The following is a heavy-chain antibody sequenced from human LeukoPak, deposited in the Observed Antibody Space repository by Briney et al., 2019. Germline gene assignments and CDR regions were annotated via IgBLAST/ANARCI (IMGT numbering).Heavy chain of an antibody. CDR3: ARDVAVGATRPHGLDV. CDR2: ISAYNGNR. J-gene: IGHJ3*01. V-gene: IGHV1-18*01. CDR1: GYTFTSYG. Sequence: ASVKVSCKASGYTFTSYGISWVRQAPGQGLEWMGWISAYNGNRNYAQKLQDRVTMTTDTSTSTAYMELRSLRSDDTAVYYCARDVAVGATRPHGLDVWGRGTMVTVSS. D-gene: IGHD1-26*01.